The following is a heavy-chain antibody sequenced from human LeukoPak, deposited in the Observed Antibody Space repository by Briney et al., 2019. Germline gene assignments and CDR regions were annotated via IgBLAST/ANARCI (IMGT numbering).Heavy chain of an antibody. CDR2: IIPILGIA. J-gene: IGHJ4*02. D-gene: IGHD2-21*02. V-gene: IGHV1-69*04. Sequence: GASVKVSCKASGGTFSSYAISWVRQAPGQGLEWMGRIIPILGIANYAQKFQGRVTITADKSTSTAYMELSSLRSEDTAVYYCAKDGGTPKCGGDCYSVLDYWGQGTLVTVSS. CDR1: GGTFSSYA. CDR3: AKDGGTPKCGGDCYSVLDY.